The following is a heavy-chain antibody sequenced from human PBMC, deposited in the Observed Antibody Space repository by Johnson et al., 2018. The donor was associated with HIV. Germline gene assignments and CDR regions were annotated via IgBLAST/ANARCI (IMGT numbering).Heavy chain of an antibody. CDR3: AREGYYASRGTFDI. D-gene: IGHD3-10*01. V-gene: IGHV3-30*04. CDR1: GFTFSSFA. Sequence: QVQLVESGGGVVQPGRSLRLSCAASGFTFSSFAMHWVRQGPGKGLAWVAVSSSDESTKYYLDSVKGRFSISRDNSRKTLWLQMSSLRAEDAAMYCCAREGYYASRGTFDIWGEGTMVTVSS. J-gene: IGHJ3*02. CDR2: SSSDESTK.